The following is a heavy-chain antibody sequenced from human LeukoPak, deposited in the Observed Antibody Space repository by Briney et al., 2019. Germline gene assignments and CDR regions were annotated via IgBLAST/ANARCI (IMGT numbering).Heavy chain of an antibody. J-gene: IGHJ4*01. CDR1: GFTFSSYA. CDR3: AKVHSSGWPYYFDY. V-gene: IGHV3-23*01. Sequence: GGPLRLSCAASGFTFSSYAMSWVRQAPGKGLEWVSAISGSGGSTYYADSVKGRFTIPRDNSKNTLYLQMNSLRAEDTAVYYCAKVHSSGWPYYFDYWGQGTLVTVSS. D-gene: IGHD6-19*01. CDR2: ISGSGGST.